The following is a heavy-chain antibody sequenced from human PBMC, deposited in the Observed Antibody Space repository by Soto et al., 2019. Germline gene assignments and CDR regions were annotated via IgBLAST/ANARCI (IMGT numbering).Heavy chain of an antibody. Sequence: ASVKVSCKASGYTFTIYYIHWVRQAPGQGLEWMGIINPSGGSTSYAQKFQGRVTVTRDTSTSTVYMELSSLRSEDTAVYYCAIDPNYDSSGTYGMDVWGQGRTVTVSS. J-gene: IGHJ6*02. V-gene: IGHV1-46*01. CDR1: GYTFTIYY. D-gene: IGHD3-22*01. CDR2: INPSGGST. CDR3: AIDPNYDSSGTYGMDV.